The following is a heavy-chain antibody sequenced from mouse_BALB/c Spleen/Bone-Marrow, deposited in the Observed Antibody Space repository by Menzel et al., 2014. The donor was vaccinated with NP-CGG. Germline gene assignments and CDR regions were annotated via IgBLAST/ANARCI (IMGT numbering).Heavy chain of an antibody. CDR1: GYAFSSYW. D-gene: IGHD2-3*01. CDR2: IYPGDGDT. V-gene: IGHV1-80*01. CDR3: ARLDGYYPYYAMDY. J-gene: IGHJ4*01. Sequence: QVQLQQSGAELVRPGSSVKISCKASGYAFSSYWMNWVKQRPGQGLEWIGQIYPGDGDTNYNGKFKGKATLTADKSSSTAYMQLSSLTSEDSAVYFCARLDGYYPYYAMDYWGRGTSVTVSS.